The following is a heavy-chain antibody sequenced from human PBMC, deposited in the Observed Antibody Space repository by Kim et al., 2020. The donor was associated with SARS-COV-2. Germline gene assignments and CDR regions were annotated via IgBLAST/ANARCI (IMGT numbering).Heavy chain of an antibody. CDR2: IYYSGST. V-gene: IGHV4-39*01. D-gene: IGHD6-19*01. CDR1: GGSISSSSYY. CDR3: ARHRSGYDYRAVAGTVYALHWFDP. J-gene: IGHJ5*02. Sequence: SETLSLTCTVSGGSISSSSYYWGWIRQPPGKGLEWIGSIYYSGSTYYNPSLKSRVTISVDTSKNQFSLKLSSVTAADTAVYYCARHRSGYDYRAVAGTVYALHWFDPWGQGTLVTVSS.